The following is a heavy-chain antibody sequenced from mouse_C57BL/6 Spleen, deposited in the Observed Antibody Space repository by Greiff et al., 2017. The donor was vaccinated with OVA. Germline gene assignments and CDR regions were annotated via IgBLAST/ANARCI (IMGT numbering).Heavy chain of an antibody. CDR1: GYTFTSYW. CDR2: IDPSDSET. J-gene: IGHJ1*03. V-gene: IGHV1-52*01. D-gene: IGHD4-1*01. CDR3: ARWDDERYFDV. Sequence: QVQLQQPGAELVRPGSSVKLSCKASGYTFTSYWMHWVKQRPIQGLEWIGNIDPSDSETHYNQKFKDKATLTVDKSSSTAYMQLSSLTSEYSAVYYCARWDDERYFDVWGTGTTVTVSS.